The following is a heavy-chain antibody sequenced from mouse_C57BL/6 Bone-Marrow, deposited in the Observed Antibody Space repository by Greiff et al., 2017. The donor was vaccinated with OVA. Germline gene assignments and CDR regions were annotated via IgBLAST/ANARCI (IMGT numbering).Heavy chain of an antibody. CDR3: TRDWDRYFDV. D-gene: IGHD4-1*01. CDR1: GYTFTDYE. Sequence: LQESGAELVRPGASVTLSCKASGYTFTDYEMHRVKQTPVHGLEWIGAIDPETGGTAYNQKFKGKAILTADKSSSTAYMELRSLTSEDSAVYYCTRDWDRYFDVWGTGTTVTVSS. V-gene: IGHV1-15*01. J-gene: IGHJ1*03. CDR2: IDPETGGT.